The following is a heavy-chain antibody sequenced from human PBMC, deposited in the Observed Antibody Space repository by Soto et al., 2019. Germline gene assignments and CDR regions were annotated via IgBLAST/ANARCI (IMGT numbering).Heavy chain of an antibody. CDR3: ARVGSSWYIDY. J-gene: IGHJ4*02. Sequence: EVQLVESGGGLIQPGGSLRLSCAASGFTVSSNYMSWVRQAPGKGLEWVSVIYSGGSTYYADSVKGRFTISRDNSKNSLYLQMNSLRAEDTDVYYCARVGSSWYIDYWGQGTLVTVSS. V-gene: IGHV3-53*01. CDR2: IYSGGST. CDR1: GFTVSSNY. D-gene: IGHD6-13*01.